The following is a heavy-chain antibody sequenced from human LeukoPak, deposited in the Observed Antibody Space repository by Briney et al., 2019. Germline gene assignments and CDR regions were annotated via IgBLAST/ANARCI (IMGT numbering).Heavy chain of an antibody. Sequence: SVKVSCKASGGTFSSYAISWVRQAPGQGLEWMGGIIPIFGTANYAQKFRGRVTITADESTSTAYMELSSLRSEDTAVYYCARERDEEPTVGITGTLYYFDYWGQGTLVTVSS. D-gene: IGHD1-20*01. V-gene: IGHV1-69*13. CDR3: ARERDEEPTVGITGTLYYFDY. CDR2: IIPIFGTA. CDR1: GGTFSSYA. J-gene: IGHJ4*02.